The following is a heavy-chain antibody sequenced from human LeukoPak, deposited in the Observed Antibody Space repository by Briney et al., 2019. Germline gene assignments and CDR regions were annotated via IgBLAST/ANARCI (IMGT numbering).Heavy chain of an antibody. V-gene: IGHV3-23*01. Sequence: PGGSLRLSCAAPGFTFSSYAMSWVRQAPGKGLEWVSAISDSGGSTYYADSVKGRFTISRDNSKNTLYLQMNSLRAEDTAQYYCAKRYCSGGSCCFDYWGQGTLVTVSS. J-gene: IGHJ4*02. CDR1: GFTFSSYA. CDR2: ISDSGGST. CDR3: AKRYCSGGSCCFDY. D-gene: IGHD2-15*01.